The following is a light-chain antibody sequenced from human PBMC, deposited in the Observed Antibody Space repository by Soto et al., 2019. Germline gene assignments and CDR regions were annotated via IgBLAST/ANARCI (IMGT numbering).Light chain of an antibody. J-gene: IGKJ1*01. CDR1: QSVSSSY. V-gene: IGKV3-20*01. CDR2: GAS. CDR3: QQYGSSSWT. Sequence: EIVLTQSPGTPSLSPGERATLSCRASQSVSSSYLAWYQQKPGQAPRLLTYGASSRATGIPDRFSGSGSGTDFTLTISRLEPEDFAVYYCQQYGSSSWTFGQGTK.